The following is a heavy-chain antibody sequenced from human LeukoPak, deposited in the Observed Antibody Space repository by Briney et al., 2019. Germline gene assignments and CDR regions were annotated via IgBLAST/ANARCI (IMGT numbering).Heavy chain of an antibody. Sequence: GGSLRLSCAASGFTFSSYAMSWVRQAPGKGLERVSAISGSESSTYYADSVRGRFTISRDNSKNTLYLQMNSLRSEDTAVYYCAKVPTSFYTASWGFDNWGQGTLVTVSS. CDR3: AKVPTSFYTASWGFDN. CDR2: ISGSESST. V-gene: IGHV3-23*01. D-gene: IGHD5-18*01. J-gene: IGHJ4*02. CDR1: GFTFSSYA.